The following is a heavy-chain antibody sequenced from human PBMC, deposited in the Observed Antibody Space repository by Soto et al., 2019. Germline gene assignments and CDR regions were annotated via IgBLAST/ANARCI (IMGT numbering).Heavy chain of an antibody. J-gene: IGHJ4*02. CDR3: ARETTPAMVTFGY. V-gene: IGHV1-69*13. CDR1: GGTFSSYA. Sequence: SVKVSCKASGGTFSSYAISWVRQAPGQGLEWMGGIIPIFGTANYAQKFQGRVTITAXXXXSXXXMXLXXLRXEXTAVYYCARETTPAMVTFGYWGQGTLVTVSS. CDR2: IIPIFGTA. D-gene: IGHD5-18*01.